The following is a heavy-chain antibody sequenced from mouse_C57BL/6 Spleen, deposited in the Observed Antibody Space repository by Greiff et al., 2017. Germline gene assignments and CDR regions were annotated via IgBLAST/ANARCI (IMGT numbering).Heavy chain of an antibody. CDR2: IDPSDSYT. D-gene: IGHD2-1*01. CDR1: GYTFTSYW. CDR3: SRTMGNFYAMYY. J-gene: IGHJ4*01. V-gene: IGHV1-69*01. Sequence: VQLQQPGAELVMPGASVKLSCKASGYTFTSYWMHWVKQRPGQGLEWIGEIDPSDSYTNYNQKFKGKSTLTIDKSSSTAYMQRSSLTSDDAAVYDCSRTMGNFYAMYYWGQGTSVTVAS.